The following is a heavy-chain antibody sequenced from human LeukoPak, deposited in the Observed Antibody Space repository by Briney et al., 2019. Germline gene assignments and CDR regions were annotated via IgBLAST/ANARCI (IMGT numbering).Heavy chain of an antibody. CDR3: ARGYSFRSSGGGWFDP. V-gene: IGHV4-34*01. Sequence: KPSETLSLTCTVSGGSISNYYWNWIRQPPGKGLEWIGEINHSGSTNYNPSLKSRVTISVDTSKNQFSLKLSSVTAADTAVYYCARGYSFRSSGGGWFDPWGQGALVTVSS. D-gene: IGHD6-19*01. J-gene: IGHJ5*02. CDR1: GGSISNYY. CDR2: INHSGST.